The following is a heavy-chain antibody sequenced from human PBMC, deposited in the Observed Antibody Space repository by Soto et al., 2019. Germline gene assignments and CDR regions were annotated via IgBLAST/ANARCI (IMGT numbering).Heavy chain of an antibody. J-gene: IGHJ4*02. CDR2: ISYDGSNK. CDR1: GFTFSSYG. V-gene: IGHV3-30*18. D-gene: IGHD5-18*01. Sequence: QVQLVESGGGVVQPGRSLRLSCAASGFTFSSYGMHWVRQAPGKGLEWVAVISYDGSNKYYADSVKGRFTISRDNSKNTLYLQMNSLRAEDTAVYYCEKSLDTAMVTSYWGQGTLVTVSS. CDR3: EKSLDTAMVTSY.